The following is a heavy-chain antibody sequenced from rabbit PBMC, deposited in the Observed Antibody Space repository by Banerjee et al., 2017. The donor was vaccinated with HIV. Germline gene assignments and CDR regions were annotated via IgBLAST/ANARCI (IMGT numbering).Heavy chain of an antibody. CDR2: IWTGSGSA. V-gene: IGHV1S45*01. J-gene: IGHJ3*01. D-gene: IGHD6-1*01. Sequence: QEQLVESGGGLVQPEGSLTLTCTASGFTISSSYWICWVRQAPGKGLEWIGCIWTGSGSAVYASWVNGRFTISKTSSTTVTLQMTSLTAADTATYFCARSHSYGYPAYAYTVELHLWGQGTLVTVS. CDR3: ARSHSYGYPAYAYTVELHL. CDR1: GFTISSSYW.